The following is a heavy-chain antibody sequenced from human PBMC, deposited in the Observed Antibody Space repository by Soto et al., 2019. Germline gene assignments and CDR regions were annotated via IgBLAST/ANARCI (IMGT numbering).Heavy chain of an antibody. Sequence: EAQLVESGGGLVQPGGSLRVSCAVSGFTFSIYWMSWVRQAPGKGLEWVAKIKQDGSEKDYVDSVKGRFTISRDNANNSLFLHMYSLRAEDTAVYYCARGGRDAYNWFDPWGQGTLGAVSS. CDR2: IKQDGSEK. J-gene: IGHJ5*02. D-gene: IGHD3-16*01. CDR1: GFTFSIYW. CDR3: ARGGRDAYNWFDP. V-gene: IGHV3-7*01.